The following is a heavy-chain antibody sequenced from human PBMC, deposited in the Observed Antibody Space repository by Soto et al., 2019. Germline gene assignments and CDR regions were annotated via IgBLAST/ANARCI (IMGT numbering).Heavy chain of an antibody. D-gene: IGHD1-26*01. CDR2: IFSNDEK. J-gene: IGHJ4*02. CDR3: ARIVRLMGATYYIDY. Sequence: QVTLKESGPVTVKPTETLTLTCTVSGFSLSNADVGVSWIRQPPGKALECLAQIFSNDEKSYSTSLKSSLTNSKDTPKNQVVLTTTNKDPVDTATYYSARIVRLMGATYYIDYWGQGSLVTVSS. CDR1: GFSLSNADVG. V-gene: IGHV2-26*01.